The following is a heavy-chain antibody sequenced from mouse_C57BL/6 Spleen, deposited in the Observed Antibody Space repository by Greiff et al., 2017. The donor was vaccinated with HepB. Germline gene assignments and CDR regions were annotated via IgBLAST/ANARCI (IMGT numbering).Heavy chain of an antibody. Sequence: EVNVVESGGGLVQPKGSLKLSCAASGFSFNTYAMNWVRQAPGKGLEWVARIRSKSNNYATYYADSVKDRFTISRDDSESMLYLQMNNLKTEDTAMYYCVSGTTGYFDVWGTGTTVTVSS. J-gene: IGHJ1*03. V-gene: IGHV10-1*01. CDR1: GFSFNTYA. CDR2: IRSKSNNYAT. D-gene: IGHD1-1*01. CDR3: VSGTTGYFDV.